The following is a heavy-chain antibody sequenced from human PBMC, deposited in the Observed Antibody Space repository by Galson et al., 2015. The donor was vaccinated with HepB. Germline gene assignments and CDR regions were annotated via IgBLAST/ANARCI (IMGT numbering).Heavy chain of an antibody. CDR1: GYSFTTYW. V-gene: IGHV5-51*01. D-gene: IGHD2-15*01. Sequence: QSGAEVKKPGEALKISCKGSGYSFTTYWIGWVRQMPGKGLEWMGIIYPGDSETTYSPSFQGHVTISADKSMTTAYLQWSSLKASDTAMYYCVRYCSGGSCYSNLVPLRAFDVWGQGTMVTVSS. CDR3: VRYCSGGSCYSNLVPLRAFDV. CDR2: IYPGDSET. J-gene: IGHJ3*01.